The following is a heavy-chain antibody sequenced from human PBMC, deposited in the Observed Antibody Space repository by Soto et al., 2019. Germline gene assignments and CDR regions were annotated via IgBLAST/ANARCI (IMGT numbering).Heavy chain of an antibody. CDR1: GGSVSSGSYY. J-gene: IGHJ4*02. V-gene: IGHV4-61*01. D-gene: IGHD3-10*01. CDR2: IYYSGST. CDR3: AREEVARGQSDY. Sequence: QVQLQESGPGLVKPSETLSLTCTVSGGSVSSGSYYWSWIRQPPGKGLEWIGYIYYSGSTNYNPSLKSRVTISVDTSKNQFSLKLSSVTAADTAVYYCAREEVARGQSDYWGQGTLVTVSS.